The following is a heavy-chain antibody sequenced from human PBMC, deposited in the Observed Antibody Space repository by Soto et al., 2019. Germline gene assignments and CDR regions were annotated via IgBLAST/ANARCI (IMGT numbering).Heavy chain of an antibody. CDR2: MNPNSGNT. V-gene: IGHV1-8*01. D-gene: IGHD3-22*01. Sequence: ASVMVSCKASGYTFSSYDINWVRQATVQGLEWMGWMNPNSGNTGYEKKFQARVTMTRNTSISTAYMELTSLRYEDTAVYYCTRGPRQRQWLRSCFDPW. CDR1: GYTFSSYD. CDR3: TRGPRQRQWLRSCFDP. J-gene: IGHJ5*02.